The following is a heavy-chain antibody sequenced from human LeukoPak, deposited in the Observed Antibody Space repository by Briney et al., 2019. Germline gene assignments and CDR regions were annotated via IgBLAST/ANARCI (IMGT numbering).Heavy chain of an antibody. D-gene: IGHD1-1*01. CDR1: GGSISSYY. J-gene: IGHJ6*04. CDR2: IDYSGST. Sequence: SETLSLTCTVSGGSISSYYWSWIRQPPGKGLEWIGYIDYSGSTNYNPSFRSRATISVDTSKNQFSLRLSSVTAADTAVYYRARLNGGVWGKGTTVTVSS. CDR3: ARLNGGV. V-gene: IGHV4-59*01.